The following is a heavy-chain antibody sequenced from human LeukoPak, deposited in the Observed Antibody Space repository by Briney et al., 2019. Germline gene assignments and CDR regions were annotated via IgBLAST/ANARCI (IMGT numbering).Heavy chain of an antibody. CDR3: ARDLGELLFGGFDY. J-gene: IGHJ4*02. CDR2: IYYSGST. D-gene: IGHD3-10*01. V-gene: IGHV4-59*01. CDR1: GGSISSYY. Sequence: PSETLSLTCTVSGGSISSYYWSWIRQPPGKGLEWIGYIYYSGSTNYNPSLKSRVTISVDTSKNQFPLKLSSVTAADTAVYYCARDLGELLFGGFDYWGQGTLVTVSS.